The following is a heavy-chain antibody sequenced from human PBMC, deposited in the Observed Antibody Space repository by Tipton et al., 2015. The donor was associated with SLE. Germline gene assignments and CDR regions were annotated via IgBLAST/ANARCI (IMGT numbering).Heavy chain of an antibody. CDR3: AREGSTVTFDY. J-gene: IGHJ4*02. V-gene: IGHV4-38-2*02. CDR2: IYHSGST. D-gene: IGHD4-17*01. CDR1: GYSISSGYY. Sequence: TLSLTCAVSGYSISSGYYWGWIRQPPGKGLEWIGSIYHSGSTYYNPSPKSRVTISVDTSKNQFSLNLSSVTAADTAVYYCAREGSTVTFDYWGQGTLVTVSS.